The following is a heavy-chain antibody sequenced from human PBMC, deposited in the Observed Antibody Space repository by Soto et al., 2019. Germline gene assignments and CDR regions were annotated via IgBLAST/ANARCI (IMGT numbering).Heavy chain of an antibody. CDR1: GGSIISSNW. D-gene: IGHD3-16*02. Sequence: PSETLSLTCAVSGGSIISSNWWSWVRQPPGKGLEWIGEIYHSGSTNYNPSLKSRVTISVDKSKNQFSLKLSSVTAADTAVYYCASLRLGELSAHFDYWGQGTLVTVSS. V-gene: IGHV4-4*02. J-gene: IGHJ4*02. CDR2: IYHSGST. CDR3: ASLRLGELSAHFDY.